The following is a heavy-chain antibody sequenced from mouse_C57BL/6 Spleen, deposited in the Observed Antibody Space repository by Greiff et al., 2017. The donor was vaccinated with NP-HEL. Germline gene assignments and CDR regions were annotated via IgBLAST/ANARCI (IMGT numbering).Heavy chain of an antibody. CDR2: IYPGSGSN. Sequence: VQLQQSGAELVKPGASVKMSCKASGYTFTSYWITWVKQRPGQGLEWIGDIYPGSGSNNYNEKFKSKDTLTVDTSSSTAYMQPSRLTSEDSAVDYGAREERYFDVWSTGTTVTVAS. CDR1: GYTFTSYW. J-gene: IGHJ1*03. CDR3: AREERYFDV. V-gene: IGHV1-55*01.